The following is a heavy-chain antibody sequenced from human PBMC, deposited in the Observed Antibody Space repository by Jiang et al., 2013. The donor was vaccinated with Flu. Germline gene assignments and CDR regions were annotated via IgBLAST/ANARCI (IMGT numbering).Heavy chain of an antibody. D-gene: IGHD6-19*01. Sequence: GPGLVKPSQTLSLTCTVSGGSISSGDYYWSWIRQPPGKGLEWIGYIYYSGSTYCNPSLKSRVTISVDTSKNQFSLKLSSVTAADTAVYYCARALSSGLGIYYFDYWGQGTLVTVSS. CDR3: ARALSSGLGIYYFDY. CDR2: IYYSGST. CDR1: GGSISSGDYY. V-gene: IGHV4-30-4*01. J-gene: IGHJ4*02.